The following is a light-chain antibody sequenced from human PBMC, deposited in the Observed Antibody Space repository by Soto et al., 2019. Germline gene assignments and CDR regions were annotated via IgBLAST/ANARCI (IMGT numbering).Light chain of an antibody. V-gene: IGLV2-8*01. CDR1: SSDVGSYRF. Sequence: QSVLTQPPSASGSPGQSVTISCTGTSSDVGSYRFVSWYQQHPGKAPKLLIYEVSKRPSGVPDRFSASTSGNTASLTISGLQAADEADYYCSLYTSENTYVFGTGTKVTV. CDR3: SLYTSENTYV. CDR2: EVS. J-gene: IGLJ1*01.